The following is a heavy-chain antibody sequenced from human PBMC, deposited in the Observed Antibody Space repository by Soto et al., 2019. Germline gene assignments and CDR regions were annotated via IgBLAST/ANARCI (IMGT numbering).Heavy chain of an antibody. CDR1: GFTFSSYG. V-gene: IGHV3-30*18. J-gene: IGHJ5*02. CDR2: ISYDGSNK. CDR3: AKELVSSRYDFWSGSTPGPFDP. D-gene: IGHD3-3*01. Sequence: GGSLRLSCAASGFTFSSYGMHWVRQAPGKGLEWVAVISYDGSNKYYADSVKGRFTISRDNSKNTLYLQMNSLRAEDTAVYYCAKELVSSRYDFWSGSTPGPFDPWGQGTLVTVSS.